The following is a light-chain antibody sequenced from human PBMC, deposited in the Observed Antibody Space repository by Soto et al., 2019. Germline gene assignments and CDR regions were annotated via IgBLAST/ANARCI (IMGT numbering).Light chain of an antibody. CDR2: DAS. J-gene: IGKJ1*01. CDR3: QQYDSSPRT. V-gene: IGKV3-20*01. CDR1: QSLINY. Sequence: IVLTQSPATLSLSPWERATLSCRASQSLINYLAWYQQKPGQAPRLLIYDASSRATGIPARFSGSGSGTDFTLTINRLEPEDFAVYYCQQYDSSPRTFGQGTKVDIK.